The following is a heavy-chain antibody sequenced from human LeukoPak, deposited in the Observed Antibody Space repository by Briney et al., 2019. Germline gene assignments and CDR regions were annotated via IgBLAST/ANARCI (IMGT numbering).Heavy chain of an antibody. Sequence: SETLSLTCTVSGGSISSGSYYWSWIRQPAGKGLEWIGRIYTSGSTNYNPSLKSRVTISVDTSKNQFSLKLSSVTAADTAVYYCARDRGAARYYYYYMDVWGKGTTVTVSS. CDR3: ARDRGAARYYYYYMDV. D-gene: IGHD6-6*01. J-gene: IGHJ6*03. V-gene: IGHV4-61*02. CDR2: IYTSGST. CDR1: GGSISSGSYY.